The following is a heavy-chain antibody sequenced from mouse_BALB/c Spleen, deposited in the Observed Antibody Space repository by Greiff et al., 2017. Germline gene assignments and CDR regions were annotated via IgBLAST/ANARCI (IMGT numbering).Heavy chain of an antibody. J-gene: IGHJ1*01. CDR1: GYSITSDYA. CDR2: ISYSGST. Sequence: EVKLMESGPGLVKPSQSLSLTCTVTGYSITSDYAWNWIRQFPGNKLEWMGYISYSGSTSYNPSLKSRISITRDTSKNQFFLQLNSVTTEDTATYYCARGRWLEGDFDVWGAGTTVTVSS. D-gene: IGHD2-3*01. CDR3: ARGRWLEGDFDV. V-gene: IGHV3-2*02.